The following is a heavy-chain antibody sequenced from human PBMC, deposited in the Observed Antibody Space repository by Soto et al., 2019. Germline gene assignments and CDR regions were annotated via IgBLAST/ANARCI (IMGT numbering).Heavy chain of an antibody. CDR3: ARSVATIPSNS. D-gene: IGHD5-12*01. Sequence: PSETLSLTCTVSGGSISSYYWCWIRQPPGKGQEWIGYIYYSGSTNYNPSLKSQVTISVDTSKNQFSLKLSSVTAADTAVYYCARSVATIPSNSWREGTLVTV. CDR1: GGSISSYY. J-gene: IGHJ4*02. CDR2: IYYSGST. V-gene: IGHV4-59*01.